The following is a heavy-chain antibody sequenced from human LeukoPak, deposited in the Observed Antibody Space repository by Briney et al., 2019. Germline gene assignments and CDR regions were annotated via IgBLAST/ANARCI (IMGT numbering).Heavy chain of an antibody. D-gene: IGHD6-13*01. CDR3: AKILGGSSWYRAWVGYYYGMDV. CDR2: ISYDGSNK. V-gene: IGHV3-30*18. J-gene: IGHJ6*02. CDR1: GFTFSSYG. Sequence: GRSLRLSCAASGFTFSSYGMHWVRQAPGKGLEWVAVISYDGSNKYYADSVKGRFTISRDNSKNTLYLQMNSLRAEDTAVYYCAKILGGSSWYRAWVGYYYGMDVWGQGTRSPSP.